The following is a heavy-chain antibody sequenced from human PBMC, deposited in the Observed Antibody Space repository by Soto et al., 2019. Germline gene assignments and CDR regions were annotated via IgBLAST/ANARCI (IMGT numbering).Heavy chain of an antibody. CDR2: IKSDAITT. D-gene: IGHD3-22*01. Sequence: GALRLSCEASGFTFTDYSLHWDRQPPGKGLVWVSRIKSDAITTNYADSVKGRFTISRDNAKNTLYLQMNSLRAEDTAVYYCARDDSSGYYYYGMDVWGQGXTVTVYS. CDR1: GFTFTDYS. V-gene: IGHV3-74*01. J-gene: IGHJ6*02. CDR3: ARDDSSGYYYYGMDV.